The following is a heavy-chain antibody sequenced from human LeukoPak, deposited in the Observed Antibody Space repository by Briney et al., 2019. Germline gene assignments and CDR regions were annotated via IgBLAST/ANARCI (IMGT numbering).Heavy chain of an antibody. D-gene: IGHD2-2*01. CDR3: ARENIVVVPAAIRYFDY. Sequence: SVKVSCKASGCTFSSYAISWVRQAPGQGLEWMGGIIPIFGTANYAQNFQGRVTITTDESTSTAYMELSSLRSEDTAVYYCARENIVVVPAAIRYFDYWGQGTLVTVSS. CDR2: IIPIFGTA. V-gene: IGHV1-69*05. CDR1: GCTFSSYA. J-gene: IGHJ4*02.